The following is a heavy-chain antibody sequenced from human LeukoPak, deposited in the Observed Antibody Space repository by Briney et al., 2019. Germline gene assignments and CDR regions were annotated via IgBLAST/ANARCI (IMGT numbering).Heavy chain of an antibody. CDR3: AREGGCSSTSCPHAFDI. CDR1: GGSISSGGYY. J-gene: IGHJ3*02. CDR2: IYYSGST. Sequence: PSETLSLTCTVSGGSISSGGYYWSWIRQHPGTGLEWIGYIYYSGSTYYNPSLKSRVTISEDTSKNQFSLKLSSVTAADTAVYYCAREGGCSSTSCPHAFDIWGQGTMVTVSS. D-gene: IGHD2-2*01. V-gene: IGHV4-31*03.